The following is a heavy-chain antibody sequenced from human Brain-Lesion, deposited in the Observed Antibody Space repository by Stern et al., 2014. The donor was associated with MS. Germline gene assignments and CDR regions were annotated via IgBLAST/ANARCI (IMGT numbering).Heavy chain of an antibody. V-gene: IGHV3-30*18. CDR2: VSYDGSNK. CDR1: GFTFGSCS. CDR3: AKDRQYLTYFFDH. Sequence: VQLVESGGGVVQPGRPLRLSCVASGFTFGSCSMHWVRQAPRKGLEWVAGVSYDGSNKYYADSVKGRFTISRDNSQNTLYMQMSSLRPEDTAVYYCAKDRQYLTYFFDHWGQGSLVTVSS. J-gene: IGHJ5*02. D-gene: IGHD2/OR15-2a*01.